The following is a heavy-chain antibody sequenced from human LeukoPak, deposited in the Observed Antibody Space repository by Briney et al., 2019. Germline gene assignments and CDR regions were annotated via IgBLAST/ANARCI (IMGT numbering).Heavy chain of an antibody. CDR1: GFTFSDYY. J-gene: IGHJ4*02. D-gene: IGHD1-26*01. Sequence: GGPLRLSCAASGFTFSDYYMSWIRQAPGKGLEWVSYISSSNSYKNYADSVKGRFTISRDNAKNSMYLQMNSLRAEDTAVYYCARDPFSSGSYDYWGQGTLVTVSS. V-gene: IGHV3-11*06. CDR2: ISSSNSYK. CDR3: ARDPFSSGSYDY.